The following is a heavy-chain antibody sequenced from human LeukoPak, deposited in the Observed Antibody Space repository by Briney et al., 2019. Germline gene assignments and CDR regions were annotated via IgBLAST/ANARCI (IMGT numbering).Heavy chain of an antibody. Sequence: GGSLRLSCAASGFTFSSYGMHWVRQAPGKGLEWVAVISYDGSNKYYADSVKGRFTISRDNSKNTLYLQMNSLRAEDTAAYYCAKEIRLWFGELGYMDVWGKGTTVTVSS. J-gene: IGHJ6*03. D-gene: IGHD3-10*01. V-gene: IGHV3-30*18. CDR3: AKEIRLWFGELGYMDV. CDR2: ISYDGSNK. CDR1: GFTFSSYG.